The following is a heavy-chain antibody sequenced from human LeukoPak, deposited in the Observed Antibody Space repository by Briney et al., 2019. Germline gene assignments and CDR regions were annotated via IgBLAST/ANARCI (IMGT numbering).Heavy chain of an antibody. J-gene: IGHJ4*02. D-gene: IGHD6-19*01. Sequence: GGSLRLSCAASGFTFSSYWMHWVRQAPGKGLVGVSRINSDGRSTSYADSVKGGFTISRDNAKNTLYLQMNSLRAADTAVHYCAGELNSPGSYNSGEKTLVTVSS. V-gene: IGHV3-74*01. CDR2: INSDGRST. CDR3: AGELNSPGSYN. CDR1: GFTFSSYW.